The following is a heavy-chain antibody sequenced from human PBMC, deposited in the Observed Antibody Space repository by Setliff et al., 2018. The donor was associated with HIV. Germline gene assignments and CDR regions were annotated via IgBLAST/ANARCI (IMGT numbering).Heavy chain of an antibody. CDR2: ISAYNGNT. V-gene: IGHV1-18*01. D-gene: IGHD2-8*01. Sequence: ASVKVSCKASGYTFTSYGISWVRQAPGQGLEWMGWISAYNGNTNYAQKLQGRVTMTTDTSTSTAYMELSSLRSEDTAVYYCARGGWVYANTSDAFDIWGQGTMVTVSS. CDR1: GYTFTSYG. J-gene: IGHJ3*02. CDR3: ARGGWVYANTSDAFDI.